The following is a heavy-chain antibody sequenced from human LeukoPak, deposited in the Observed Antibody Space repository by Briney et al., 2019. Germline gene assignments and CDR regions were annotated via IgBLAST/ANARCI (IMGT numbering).Heavy chain of an antibody. CDR1: GYSFTSYW. Sequence: GESLKISCKGSGYSFTSYWIGWVRQMPGKGLEWMGIIYPGDSDTRYSASFQGQVTISADKSISTAYLQWSSLKASDTAMYYCARGGGDGYNPRRGGEFDYWGQGTLVTVSS. CDR3: ARGGGDGYNPRRGGEFDY. J-gene: IGHJ4*02. V-gene: IGHV5-51*01. CDR2: IYPGDSDT. D-gene: IGHD5-24*01.